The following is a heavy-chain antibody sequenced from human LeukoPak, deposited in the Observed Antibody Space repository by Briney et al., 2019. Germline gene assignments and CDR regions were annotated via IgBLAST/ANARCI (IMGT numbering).Heavy chain of an antibody. D-gene: IGHD1-26*01. CDR2: IIPIFGTA. Sequence: SVKVSCKASGGTFGSHAISWVRQAPGQGLEWMGGIIPIFGTANYAQKFQGRVTITADESTSTAYMELSSLRSEDTAVYYCARSVSGSYSDYYYYMDVWGKGTTVTVSS. CDR3: ARSVSGSYSDYYYYMDV. CDR1: GGTFGSHA. V-gene: IGHV1-69*01. J-gene: IGHJ6*03.